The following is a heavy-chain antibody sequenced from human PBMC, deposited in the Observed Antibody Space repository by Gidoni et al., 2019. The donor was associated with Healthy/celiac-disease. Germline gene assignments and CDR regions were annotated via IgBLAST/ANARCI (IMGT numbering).Heavy chain of an antibody. CDR3: ARLGKVRGDNYGMDV. Sequence: QVQLQESGPGLVKPSETLSLTCTVPGGSISSYYWSWIRQPPGKGLEWIGYIYYSGSTNYNPSLKSRVTISVDTSKNQFSLKLSSVTAADTAVYYCARLGKVRGDNYGMDVWGQGTTVTVSS. CDR1: GGSISSYY. CDR2: IYYSGST. V-gene: IGHV4-59*01. J-gene: IGHJ6*02. D-gene: IGHD3-10*01.